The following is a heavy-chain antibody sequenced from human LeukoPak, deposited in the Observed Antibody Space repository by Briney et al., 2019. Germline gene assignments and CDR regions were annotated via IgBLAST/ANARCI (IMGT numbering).Heavy chain of an antibody. D-gene: IGHD3-22*01. Sequence: PSETLSLTCTVSGGSISSGGYYWSWIRQHPGKGLEWIGYIYYSGSTYYNPSLKNRVTISVDTSKNQFSLKLSSVTAADTAVYYCARDSSGYSSLDFWGQGTLVTVSS. CDR3: ARDSSGYSSLDF. CDR1: GGSISSGGYY. J-gene: IGHJ4*02. V-gene: IGHV4-31*03. CDR2: IYYSGST.